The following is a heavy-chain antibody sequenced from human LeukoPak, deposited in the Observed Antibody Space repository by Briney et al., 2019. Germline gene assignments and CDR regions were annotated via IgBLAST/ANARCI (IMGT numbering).Heavy chain of an antibody. CDR1: GFTVSNTY. J-gene: IGHJ4*02. CDR3: ARGGGYSSAWHSSDY. CDR2: IYRDGRT. D-gene: IGHD6-19*01. Sequence: GGSLRLSCAASGFTVSNTYMSWVRQAPGKGREWVSIIYRDGRTYYADSVKGRFTISRDNSKNTMYLQMNSLRAEGTAVYYCARGGGYSSAWHSSDYWGQGTLVTVSS. V-gene: IGHV3-53*01.